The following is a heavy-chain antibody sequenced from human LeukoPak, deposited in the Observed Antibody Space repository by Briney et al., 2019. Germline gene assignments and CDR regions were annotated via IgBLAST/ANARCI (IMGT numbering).Heavy chain of an antibody. Sequence: PSETLSLTCTVSGGSISSGSYYWSWIRQPAGKGLEWIGRIYTSGSTNYNPSLKSRVTMSVDTSKNQFSLKLSSVTAADTAVYYCAREDRKYSSSSPKEIEYFQHWGQGTLVTVSS. D-gene: IGHD6-6*01. V-gene: IGHV4-61*02. J-gene: IGHJ1*01. CDR1: GGSISSGSYY. CDR3: AREDRKYSSSSPKEIEYFQH. CDR2: IYTSGST.